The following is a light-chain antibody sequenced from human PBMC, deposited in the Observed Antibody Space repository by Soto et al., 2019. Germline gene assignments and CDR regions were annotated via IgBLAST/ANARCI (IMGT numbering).Light chain of an antibody. CDR3: QQYYNWPQT. Sequence: EIVMTQSPATLSVSPGERATLSCRASQSVSSNLAWYQQKPGQAPRLLIYGTSTRATGIPARFSGSGSGTEFTLTISSLQSEDFAVYYCQQYYNWPQTFGQGTKVHIK. J-gene: IGKJ1*01. CDR2: GTS. V-gene: IGKV3-15*01. CDR1: QSVSSN.